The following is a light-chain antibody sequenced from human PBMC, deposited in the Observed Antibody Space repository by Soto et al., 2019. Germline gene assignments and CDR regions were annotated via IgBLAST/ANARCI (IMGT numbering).Light chain of an antibody. CDR2: GAS. J-gene: IGKJ1*01. V-gene: IGKV1-39*01. CDR1: QSISNS. Sequence: DIHITQSPSSLSASVGDRVNITGRPSQSISNSLNWYQQKPGKAPKLLIFGASSLQSGVPSRFSGSGSGTDFTLTIRSLQPEDFATYYCQHYYGMPLTFGQGPKVDIK. CDR3: QHYYGMPLT.